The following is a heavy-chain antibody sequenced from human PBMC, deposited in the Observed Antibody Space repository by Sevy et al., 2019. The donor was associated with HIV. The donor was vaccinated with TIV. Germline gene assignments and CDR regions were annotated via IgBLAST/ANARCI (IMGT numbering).Heavy chain of an antibody. V-gene: IGHV1-46*01. CDR3: ARGGGYDFWSGYLYYYGMDV. CDR2: INPSGGST. Sequence: ASVKVSCKASGYTFTSYYMHWVRQAPGRGLEWMGIINPSGGSTSYAQKFQGRVTMTRDTSTSTVYMELSSLRSEDTAVYYCARGGGYDFWSGYLYYYGMDVWGQGTTVTVSS. J-gene: IGHJ6*02. D-gene: IGHD3-3*01. CDR1: GYTFTSYY.